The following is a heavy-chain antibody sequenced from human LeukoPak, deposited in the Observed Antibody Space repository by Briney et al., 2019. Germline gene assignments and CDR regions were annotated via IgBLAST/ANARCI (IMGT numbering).Heavy chain of an antibody. J-gene: IGHJ4*02. D-gene: IGHD6-19*01. CDR3: ARRRRIAVAEPFDY. V-gene: IGHV4-39*07. CDR2: IYYSGST. Sequence: SETLSLTCTVSGGSISSSSYYWGWIRRPPGKGLEWIGSIYYSGSTYYNPSLKSRVTISVDTSKNQFSLKLSSVTAADTAVYYCARRRRIAVAEPFDYWGQGTLVTVSS. CDR1: GGSISSSSYY.